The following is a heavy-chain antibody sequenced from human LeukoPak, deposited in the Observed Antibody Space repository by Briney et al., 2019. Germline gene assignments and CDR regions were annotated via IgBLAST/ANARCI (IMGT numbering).Heavy chain of an antibody. CDR3: ARGAVAGTGVFDY. CDR2: IYYSGST. V-gene: IGHV4-59*01. J-gene: IGHJ4*02. Sequence: SETLSLTCAVYGGSFSGYYWSWIRQPPGKGLEWIGYIYYSGSTNYNPSLKSRVTISVDTSKNQFSLKLSPVTAADTAVYYCARGAVAGTGVFDYWGQGTLVTVSS. CDR1: GGSFSGYY. D-gene: IGHD6-19*01.